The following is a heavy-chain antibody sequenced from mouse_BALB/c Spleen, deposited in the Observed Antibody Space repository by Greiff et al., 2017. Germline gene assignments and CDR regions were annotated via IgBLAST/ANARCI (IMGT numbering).Heavy chain of an antibody. CDR3: ARSNLYGSSYGYFDV. CDR1: GYTFTDYN. V-gene: IGHV1S29*02. CDR2: IYPYNGGT. Sequence: EVQLQASGPELVKPGASVKISCKASGYTFTDYNMPWVKQSHGKSLEWIGYIYPYNGGTGYNQKFKSKATLTVDNSSSTAYMELRSLTSEDSAVYYCARSNLYGSSYGYFDVWGAGTTVTVSA. J-gene: IGHJ1*01. D-gene: IGHD1-1*01.